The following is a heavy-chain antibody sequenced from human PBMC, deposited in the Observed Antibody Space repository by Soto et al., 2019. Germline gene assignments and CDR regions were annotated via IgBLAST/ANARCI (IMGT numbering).Heavy chain of an antibody. J-gene: IGHJ4*02. Sequence: GSLXLSCAASEFTFKNYAMNWVRQAPGKGLEWVETXSGTGXSTYSADSVKXXFTTSRDXXKNKMYFQMNSLRVADTAVYYCAKDRLGGNFDYWGQGTQVTVSS. CDR3: AKDRLGGNFDY. V-gene: IGHV3-23*01. CDR1: EFTFKNYA. CDR2: XSGTGXST.